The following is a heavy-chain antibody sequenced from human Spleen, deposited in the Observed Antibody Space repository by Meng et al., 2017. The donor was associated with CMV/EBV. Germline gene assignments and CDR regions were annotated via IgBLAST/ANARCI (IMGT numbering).Heavy chain of an antibody. Sequence: TFNNYRMNWVRQAPGKGLEWVSSITRRSDSIYYADSVKGRFTISKDSAKNSLYLEMNNLRGEDTAVYYCARRGNSGSPFYYYHGMDVWGQGTTVTVSS. CDR3: ARRGNSGSPFYYYHGMDV. V-gene: IGHV3-21*06. D-gene: IGHD1-26*01. CDR1: TFNNYR. J-gene: IGHJ6*02. CDR2: ITRRSDSI.